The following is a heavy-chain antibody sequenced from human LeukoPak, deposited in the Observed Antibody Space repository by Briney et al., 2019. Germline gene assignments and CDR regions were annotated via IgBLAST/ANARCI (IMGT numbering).Heavy chain of an antibody. Sequence: ASVNVSCKPSGYTFTCYFIHWLRQAPAQGLEWMGWINHNIGVTNYEHKLQGRVTITRDTSMSTANMDMSSLRSDATAVYYCARADSSNWYWFDPWGQGTLVTVSS. J-gene: IGHJ5*02. CDR1: GYTFTCYF. V-gene: IGHV1-2*07. D-gene: IGHD6-13*01. CDR3: ARADSSNWYWFDP. CDR2: INHNIGVT.